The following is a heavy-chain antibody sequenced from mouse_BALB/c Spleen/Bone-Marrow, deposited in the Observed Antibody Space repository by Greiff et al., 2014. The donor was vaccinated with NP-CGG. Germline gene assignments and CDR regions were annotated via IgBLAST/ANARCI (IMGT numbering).Heavy chain of an antibody. CDR3: ARKGYTGYFDV. Sequence: VQLQQSGPGLVKPSQSLSITCTVSGFSLTTYGLHWVRQSPGKGLEWLGVIWSGGGTDYNAAFISRLIITKDNSKSQVFFKMNSLQTNDTARYYCARKGYTGYFDVWGAGTTVTVSS. D-gene: IGHD2-2*01. V-gene: IGHV2-2*02. CDR1: GFSLTTYG. CDR2: IWSGGGT. J-gene: IGHJ1*01.